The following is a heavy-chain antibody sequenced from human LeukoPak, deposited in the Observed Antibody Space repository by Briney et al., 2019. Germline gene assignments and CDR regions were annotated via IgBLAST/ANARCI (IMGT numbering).Heavy chain of an antibody. Sequence: PSGTLSLTCAVSGGSISSSNWWSWVRQPPGKGLEWIGEIYHSGSTNYNPSLKSRVTISVDKSKNQFSLKLSSVTAADTAVYYCARGGYCSGGSCYPDAFDIWGQGTMVTVSS. J-gene: IGHJ3*02. D-gene: IGHD2-15*01. CDR1: GGSISSSNW. CDR3: ARGGYCSGGSCYPDAFDI. CDR2: IYHSGST. V-gene: IGHV4-4*02.